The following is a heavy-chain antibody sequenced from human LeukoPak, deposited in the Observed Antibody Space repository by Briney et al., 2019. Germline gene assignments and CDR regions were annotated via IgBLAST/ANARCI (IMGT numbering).Heavy chain of an antibody. V-gene: IGHV3-64*02. CDR3: ARGWGFSSGWYYFDF. CDR1: GFAFSNFT. CDR2: ISGNGGST. Sequence: GGSLRLSCAASGFAFSNFTIHWVRQAPGKGLEYVSAISGNGGSTYYADSVKGRFTISRDNSKNTMYLQMGSLRPEDMAVYYCARGWGFSSGWYYFDFWGQGTLVTVSS. D-gene: IGHD6-19*01. J-gene: IGHJ4*01.